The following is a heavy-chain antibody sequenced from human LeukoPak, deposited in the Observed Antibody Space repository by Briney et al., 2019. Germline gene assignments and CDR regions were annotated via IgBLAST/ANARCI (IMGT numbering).Heavy chain of an antibody. V-gene: IGHV3-9*01. CDR2: ISWNSGII. CDR3: AKGKYQLLYYFDF. J-gene: IGHJ4*02. CDR1: GFTFDDYA. Sequence: GGSLRLSCAASGFTFDDYAMHWVRQAPGKGLEWVSGISWNSGIIGYADSVKGRFTISRDNAKNSLYLQMNSLRAEDTALYYCAKGKYQLLYYFDFWGQGTLVTVSS. D-gene: IGHD2-2*01.